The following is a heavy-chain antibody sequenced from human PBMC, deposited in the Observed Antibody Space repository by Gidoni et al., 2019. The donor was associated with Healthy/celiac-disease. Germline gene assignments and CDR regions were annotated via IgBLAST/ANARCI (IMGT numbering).Heavy chain of an antibody. V-gene: IGHV4-34*01. CDR2: INHSGST. D-gene: IGHD3-16*02. CDR1: GGSFSGYY. Sequence: QVQLQQWGAGLLKPSETLSLTCAVYGGSFSGYYWSWIRQPPGKGLEWIGEINHSGSTNYNPSLKSRVTISVDTSKNQFSLKLSSVTAADTAVYYCANLKPRGFPVWGSYRYSRVSFNYWGQGTLVTVSS. J-gene: IGHJ4*02. CDR3: ANLKPRGFPVWGSYRYSRVSFNY.